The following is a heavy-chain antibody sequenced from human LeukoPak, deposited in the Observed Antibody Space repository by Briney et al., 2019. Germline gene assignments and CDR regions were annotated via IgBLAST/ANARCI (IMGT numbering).Heavy chain of an antibody. CDR2: IYYSGST. CDR3: ASSPQEQWLGNWFDP. Sequence: SETLSLTCTVSGGSISSYYWSWIRQPPGKGLEWIGYIYYSGSTNYNPSLKSRVTISVDTSKNQFSLKLSSVTAADTAVYYCASSPQEQWLGNWFDPWGQGTLVTVSS. V-gene: IGHV4-59*01. CDR1: GGSISSYY. J-gene: IGHJ5*02. D-gene: IGHD6-19*01.